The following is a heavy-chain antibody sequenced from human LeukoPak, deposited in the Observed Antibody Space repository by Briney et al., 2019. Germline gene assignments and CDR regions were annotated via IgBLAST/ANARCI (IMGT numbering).Heavy chain of an antibody. D-gene: IGHD6-19*01. CDR2: ISDDGTTT. J-gene: IGHJ3*02. V-gene: IGHV3-30*18. CDR1: GFTFSYYG. Sequence: PGGSLRLSCEASGFTFSYYGIHWVRQAPDKGLEWVAVISDDGTTTFYADSVKGRITISSDNSKNTLYLLMNSLRADDAAVYYCAKDQGSGWFGGFDICGQGTMVTVSS. CDR3: AKDQGSGWFGGFDI.